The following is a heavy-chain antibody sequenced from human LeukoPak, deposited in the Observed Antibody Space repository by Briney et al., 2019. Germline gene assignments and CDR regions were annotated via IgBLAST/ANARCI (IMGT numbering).Heavy chain of an antibody. V-gene: IGHV1-46*01. Sequence: ASVKVSCKASGYTFTSYYMHWVRQAPGQGLEWMGIINPSGGSTSYAQKFQGRVTMTRDTSTSTVCMELSSLRSEDTAVYYCARDAVVVPAAHYGMDVWGQGTTVTVSS. CDR2: INPSGGST. D-gene: IGHD2-2*01. J-gene: IGHJ6*02. CDR3: ARDAVVVPAAHYGMDV. CDR1: GYTFTSYY.